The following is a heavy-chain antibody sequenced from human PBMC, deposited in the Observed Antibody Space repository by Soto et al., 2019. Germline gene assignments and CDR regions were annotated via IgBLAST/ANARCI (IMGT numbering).Heavy chain of an antibody. V-gene: IGHV1-8*01. J-gene: IGHJ4*02. D-gene: IGHD3-22*01. CDR1: GYTFTSYD. CDR3: ARGQRRMIVVAY. Sequence: QVQLVQSGAEVKKPGASVKVSCKASGYTFTSYDINWVRQATGQGLEWMGWMNPNSGNTGYAQKFQGRVTMTRNTSMSTAYMELSSLRSENPAVYYCARGQRRMIVVAYWGQGTLVTVSS. CDR2: MNPNSGNT.